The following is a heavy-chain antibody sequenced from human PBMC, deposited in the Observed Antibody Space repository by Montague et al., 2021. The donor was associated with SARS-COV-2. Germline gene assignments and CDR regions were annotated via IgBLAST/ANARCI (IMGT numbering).Heavy chain of an antibody. J-gene: IGHJ6*02. CDR3: ASKAVYSSRLTTYGMDV. CDR2: IYPSDSET. Sequence: QSGAEVKRPGESLKISCQGSGYSFTNYWIGWVRQMPGKGLEWMGMIYPSDSETRYNPSFQGQVTISADKSTSTAYLQWNRLKASDTALYSCASKAVYSSRLTTYGMDVWGQGTTVTVSS. D-gene: IGHD3-22*01. V-gene: IGHV5-51*01. CDR1: GYSFTNYW.